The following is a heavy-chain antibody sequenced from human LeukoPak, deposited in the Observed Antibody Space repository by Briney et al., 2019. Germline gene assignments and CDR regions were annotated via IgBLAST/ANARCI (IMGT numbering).Heavy chain of an antibody. CDR3: AKDNQGYYYGSGASIDY. CDR2: IRYGGSNK. V-gene: IGHV3-30*02. J-gene: IGHJ4*02. CDR1: GFTFSSYG. Sequence: PGGSLRLSCAASGFTFSSYGMHWVRQAPGKGLEWVTFIRYGGSNKYYADSVKGRFTISRDNSKNTLYLQMNSLRAEDTAVYYCAKDNQGYYYGSGASIDYWGQGTLVTVSS. D-gene: IGHD3-10*01.